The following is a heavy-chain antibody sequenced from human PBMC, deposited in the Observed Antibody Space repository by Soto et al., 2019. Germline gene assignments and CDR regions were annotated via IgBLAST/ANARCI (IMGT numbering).Heavy chain of an antibody. Sequence: QVQLVQSGAEVKKPGASVKVSCKASGYTFTGYYMHWVRQAPGQGLEWMGWINPNSGGTNYAQKFQGRVTRTRDTSISTAYMELSRLRSDDTAVYYCARPNCSSTSCHGYFDLWGRGTLVTVSS. J-gene: IGHJ2*01. CDR3: ARPNCSSTSCHGYFDL. V-gene: IGHV1-2*02. CDR1: GYTFTGYY. D-gene: IGHD2-2*01. CDR2: INPNSGGT.